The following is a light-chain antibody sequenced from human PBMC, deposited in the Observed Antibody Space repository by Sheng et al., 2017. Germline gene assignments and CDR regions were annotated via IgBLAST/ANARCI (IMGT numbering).Light chain of an antibody. CDR1: QGISSA. CDR3: QQFNSG. V-gene: IGKV1-13*02. J-gene: IGKJ5*01. CDR2: DAS. Sequence: AIQLTQSPSSLSASVGDRVTITCRASQGISSALAWYQQKPGKAPKLLIYDASSLESGVPSRFSGSGSGTDFTLTISSLQPEDFATYYCQQFNSGFGQGTRLEIK.